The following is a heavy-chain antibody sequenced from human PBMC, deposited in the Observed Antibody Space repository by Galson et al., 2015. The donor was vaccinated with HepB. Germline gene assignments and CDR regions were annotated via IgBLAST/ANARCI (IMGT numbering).Heavy chain of an antibody. CDR3: ARILVPEDGGDAFDI. J-gene: IGHJ3*02. D-gene: IGHD2-8*02. V-gene: IGHV1-18*04. Sequence: SVKVSCKASGYTFTSYGISWVRQAPGQGLEWMGWISAYNGNTNYAQKLQGRVTMTTDTSTSTAYMELRSLRSDDTAVYYCARILVPEDGGDAFDIWGQGTMVTVSS. CDR2: ISAYNGNT. CDR1: GYTFTSYG.